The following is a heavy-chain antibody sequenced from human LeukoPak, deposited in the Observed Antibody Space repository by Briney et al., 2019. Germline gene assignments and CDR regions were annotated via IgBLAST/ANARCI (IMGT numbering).Heavy chain of an antibody. J-gene: IGHJ4*02. CDR2: IYYSGST. V-gene: IGHV4-39*01. CDR1: GGSISSSSYY. D-gene: IGHD1-26*01. Sequence: SETLSLTCTVSGGSISSSSYYWGWIRQPPGKGLEWIGSIYYSGSTYYNPSLKSRVTISVDTSKNQFSLKLSSVTAADTAVYYCARQGGSLDYWGQGTLVTVPS. CDR3: ARQGGSLDY.